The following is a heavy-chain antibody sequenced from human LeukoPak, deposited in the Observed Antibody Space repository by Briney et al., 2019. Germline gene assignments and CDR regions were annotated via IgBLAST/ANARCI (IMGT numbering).Heavy chain of an antibody. CDR3: ARDGLEYSSSSGLAHFDY. V-gene: IGHV3-23*01. D-gene: IGHD6-6*01. J-gene: IGHJ4*02. CDR2: ISGSGGST. CDR1: GFTFSSYA. Sequence: GGSLRLSCAASGFTFSSYAMSWVRQAPGKGLEWVSAISGSGGSTYYADSVKGRFTISRDNSKNTLYLQMNSLRAEDTAVYYCARDGLEYSSSSGLAHFDYWGQGTLVTVSS.